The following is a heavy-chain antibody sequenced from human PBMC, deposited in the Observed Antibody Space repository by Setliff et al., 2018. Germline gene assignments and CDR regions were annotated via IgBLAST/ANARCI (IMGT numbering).Heavy chain of an antibody. CDR1: GYTFAKYG. D-gene: IGHD2-2*01. CDR3: VRDRAAIVVGPPTAAFDI. Sequence: ASVKVSCKAFGYTFAKYGTSWVRQAPGQGLEWMGWISGYNGYTVYAQKLQGRVTLTTDTSTGTAYMEVRSLRSDNTAQYYCVRDRAAIVVGPPTAAFDIWGQGTMVTVS. V-gene: IGHV1-18*01. J-gene: IGHJ3*02. CDR2: ISGYNGYT.